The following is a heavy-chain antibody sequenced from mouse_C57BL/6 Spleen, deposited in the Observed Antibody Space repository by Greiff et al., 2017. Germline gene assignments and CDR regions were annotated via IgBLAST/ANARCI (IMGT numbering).Heavy chain of an antibody. CDR2: IHPNSGST. Sequence: QVQLKQPGAELVKPGASVKLSCKASGYTFTSYWMHWVKQRPGQGLEWIGMIHPNSGSTNYNEKFKSKATLTVDKSSSTAYMQLSSLTSEDSAVYYCARERYEYDEEGGFAYCGHETLFTVSA. J-gene: IGHJ3*01. V-gene: IGHV1-64*01. CDR3: ARERYEYDEEGGFAY. CDR1: GYTFTSYW. D-gene: IGHD2-4*01.